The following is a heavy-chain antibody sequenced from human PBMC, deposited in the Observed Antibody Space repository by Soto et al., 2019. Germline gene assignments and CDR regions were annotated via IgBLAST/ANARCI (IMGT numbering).Heavy chain of an antibody. J-gene: IGHJ4*02. CDR1: GFTFSSDW. Sequence: GGSLRLSCAATGFTFSSDWMYWVRQAPGKGLVWVSRINTDGSDTSYADSVKGRFTISRDNAKNMLYLQMNSLRAEDTAVYYCTIDRSRPQHYIDYRGQGNRVTVSS. CDR2: INTDGSDT. V-gene: IGHV3-74*01. CDR3: TIDRSRPQHYIDY. D-gene: IGHD3-10*01.